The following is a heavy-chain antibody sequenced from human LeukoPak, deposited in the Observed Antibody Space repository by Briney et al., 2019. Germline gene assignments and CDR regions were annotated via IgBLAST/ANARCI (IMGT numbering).Heavy chain of an antibody. V-gene: IGHV4-39*07. J-gene: IGHJ6*03. D-gene: IGHD5-18*01. CDR2: MYYSGST. Sequence: SETLSLTCTVSGGSISSSSCSWGWIRQPPGKGLEWIGTMYYSGSTYYNPSLKSRVTISVDTSKNQFSLKLSSVAAADTAVYYCARAGPLTASIDYYMDVWGKGTTVTVSS. CDR1: GGSISSSSCS. CDR3: ARAGPLTASIDYYMDV.